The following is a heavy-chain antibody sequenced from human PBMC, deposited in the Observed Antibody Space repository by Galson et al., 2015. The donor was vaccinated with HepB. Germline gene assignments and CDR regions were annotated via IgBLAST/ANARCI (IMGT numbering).Heavy chain of an antibody. Sequence: SVKVSCKASGYTFTSYAMHWVRQAPGQRLEWMGWINAGNGNTKYSQKFQGRVTITRDTSASTAYMELSSLRSEDTAVYHCARGLYIRWELPEDYWGQGTLVTVSS. CDR2: INAGNGNT. V-gene: IGHV1-3*01. D-gene: IGHD1-26*01. J-gene: IGHJ4*02. CDR1: GYTFTSYA. CDR3: ARGLYIRWELPEDY.